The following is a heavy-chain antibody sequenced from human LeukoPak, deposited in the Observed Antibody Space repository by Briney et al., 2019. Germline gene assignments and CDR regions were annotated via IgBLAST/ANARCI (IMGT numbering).Heavy chain of an antibody. CDR2: IHPSGIT. J-gene: IGHJ4*02. Sequence: PSQTLSLTCTVSGGSLTIGSHYWTWISQHRGRGLEWIAYIHPSGITYNNPSLQSRVTMALKTAHNQFTLKLTSVTAADTAIYYCARGQDAFKTGYWGQGALVTVSS. D-gene: IGHD5-24*01. CDR3: ARGQDAFKTGY. V-gene: IGHV4-31*03. CDR1: GGSLTIGSHY.